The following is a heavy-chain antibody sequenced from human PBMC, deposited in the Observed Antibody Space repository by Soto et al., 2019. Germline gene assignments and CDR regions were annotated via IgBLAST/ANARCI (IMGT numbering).Heavy chain of an antibody. CDR3: ARELYYYDSSGYYRSGAFDI. J-gene: IGHJ3*02. Sequence: GGSLRLSCAASGFTFSSSAMNWVRQAPGKGLEWVSIISDSGGRTYYADSVKGRFTISRDNSKNTLYLQMNSLRAEDTAVYYCARELYYYDSSGYYRSGAFDIWGQGTMVTVSS. D-gene: IGHD3-22*01. V-gene: IGHV3-23*01. CDR1: GFTFSSSA. CDR2: ISDSGGRT.